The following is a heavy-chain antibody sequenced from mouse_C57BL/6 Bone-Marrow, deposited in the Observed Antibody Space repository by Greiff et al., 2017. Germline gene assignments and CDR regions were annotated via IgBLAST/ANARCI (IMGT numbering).Heavy chain of an antibody. Sequence: VQLQQSGAELVKPGASVKISCKASGYAFSSYWMNWVKQRPGKGLEWIGQIYPGDGDTNYNGKSKGKATLTADKSSSTAYMQLSSLTSEDSAVYFCARGGYYAVGFAYWGQGTLVTVSA. V-gene: IGHV1-80*01. CDR2: IYPGDGDT. CDR3: ARGGYYAVGFAY. J-gene: IGHJ3*01. CDR1: GYAFSSYW. D-gene: IGHD2-3*01.